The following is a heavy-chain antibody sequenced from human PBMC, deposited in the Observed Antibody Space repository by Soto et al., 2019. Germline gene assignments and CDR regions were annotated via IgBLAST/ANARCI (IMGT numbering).Heavy chain of an antibody. CDR2: INAGNGNT. Sequence: ASVTVSCKASGYTFTSYAMHWVRQAPGQRLEWMGWINAGNGNTKYSQKFQGRVTITRDTSASTAYMELSSLRSEDTAVYYCARNRWYGLGAFDIWGQGTMVTVSS. D-gene: IGHD6-13*01. CDR3: ARNRWYGLGAFDI. J-gene: IGHJ3*02. V-gene: IGHV1-3*01. CDR1: GYTFTSYA.